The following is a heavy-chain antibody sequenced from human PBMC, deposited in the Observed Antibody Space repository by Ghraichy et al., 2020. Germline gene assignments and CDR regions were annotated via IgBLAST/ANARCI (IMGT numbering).Heavy chain of an antibody. D-gene: IGHD7-27*01. CDR3: ARHDPLLTGGFDP. CDR1: GGSISSSSYY. V-gene: IGHV4-39*01. CDR2: IYYSGST. J-gene: IGHJ5*02. Sequence: SQTLSLTCTVSGGSISSSSYYWGWIRQPPGKGLEWIGNIYYSGSTYYNPSLKSRVTISVDTSKSQFSLKLSSVTATDTAVYYCARHDPLLTGGFDPWGQGTLVTVSS.